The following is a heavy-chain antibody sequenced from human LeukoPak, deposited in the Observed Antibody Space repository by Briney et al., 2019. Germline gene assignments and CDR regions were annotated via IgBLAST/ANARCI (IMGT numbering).Heavy chain of an antibody. CDR1: GFTFSNYG. J-gene: IGHJ3*02. CDR2: ISYDGSNK. D-gene: IGHD2-2*01. V-gene: IGHV3-30*18. Sequence: GGSLRLSCAASGFTFSNYGMQWVHQAPGKGLEWVAVISYDGSNKYYADSVKGRFTVSRDNSKNTLFLQMNSLRAEDTAVYYCAKVSPGTRAFDIWGQGTMVTVSS. CDR3: AKVSPGTRAFDI.